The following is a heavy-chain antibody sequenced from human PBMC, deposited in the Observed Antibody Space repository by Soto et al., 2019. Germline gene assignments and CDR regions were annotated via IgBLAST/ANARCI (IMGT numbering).Heavy chain of an antibody. CDR1: GFTFTSYG. Sequence: QVQLVESGGGVVQPGTSLRLSCVPSGFTFTSYGMYWVRQAPGKGLEWEAVISYDGNNKYYADSVKGRFTISRDNAKNMLYLQMNSLRPEDTAVYYCAKDLGQQLVLNYGMDVWGQGTTVTVSS. D-gene: IGHD6-13*01. CDR3: AKDLGQQLVLNYGMDV. J-gene: IGHJ6*02. CDR2: ISYDGNNK. V-gene: IGHV3-30*18.